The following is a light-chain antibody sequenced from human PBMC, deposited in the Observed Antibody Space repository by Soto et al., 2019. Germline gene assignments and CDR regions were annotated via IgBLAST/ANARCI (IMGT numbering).Light chain of an antibody. CDR1: PRVPNF. V-gene: IGKV3-11*01. J-gene: IGKJ5*01. CDR3: QQRNIWPPVT. CDR2: GAF. Sequence: EIVLTQSPATLSLSPGERATLSCRASPRVPNFLAWYQQKPGQAPRLLMYGAFNRATGIPARFSGSGSGTDFTHTISSLEPEDSAVYYCQQRNIWPPVTFGHGTRLEIK.